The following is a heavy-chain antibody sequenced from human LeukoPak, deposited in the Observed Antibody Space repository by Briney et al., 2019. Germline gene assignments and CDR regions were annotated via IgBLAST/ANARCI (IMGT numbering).Heavy chain of an antibody. CDR3: AKGSGSSCYSPCDY. J-gene: IGHJ4*02. Sequence: GGSLRLSCAASGFTFSSYAMSWVRQAPGKGLEWVANLHPDGSHQYYVDSVRGRFTISRDNSKDTLYLQMDSLRAEDTAVYYCAKGSGSSCYSPCDYWGQGILVTVSS. CDR1: GFTFSSYA. D-gene: IGHD2-15*01. V-gene: IGHV3-7*03. CDR2: LHPDGSHQ.